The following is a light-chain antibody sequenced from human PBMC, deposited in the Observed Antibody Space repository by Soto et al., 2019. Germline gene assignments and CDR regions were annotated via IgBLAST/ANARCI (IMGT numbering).Light chain of an antibody. CDR1: SGSIASNY. CDR3: QSYDRSNHVV. CDR2: EDN. V-gene: IGLV6-57*02. Sequence: NFMLTQPHSVSESPGKTVTISCTGSSGSIASNYVQWYQQRPGSAPTTVIYEDNQRPSGVPDRFSVSIDSSSNSASLTISGLKTEDEADFFWQSYDRSNHVVFGGGTKLTVL. J-gene: IGLJ2*01.